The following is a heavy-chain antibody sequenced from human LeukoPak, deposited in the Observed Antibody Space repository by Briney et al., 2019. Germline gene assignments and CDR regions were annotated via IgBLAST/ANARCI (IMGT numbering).Heavy chain of an antibody. D-gene: IGHD3-22*01. V-gene: IGHV1-18*01. J-gene: IGHJ6*02. CDR3: ARGAYYYDSSGLNYYYYGMDV. CDR1: GYTFTSYG. CDR2: ISAYNGNT. Sequence: ASVKVSCKASGYTFTSYGISWVRQAPGQGLEWMGWISAYNGNTYYAQKLQGRVTMTTDTSTSTAYMELRSLRSDDTAVYYCARGAYYYDSSGLNYYYYGMDVWGQGTTVTVSS.